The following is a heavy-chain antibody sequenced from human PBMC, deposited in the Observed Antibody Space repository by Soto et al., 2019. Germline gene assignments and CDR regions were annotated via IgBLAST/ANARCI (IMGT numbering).Heavy chain of an antibody. CDR1: GYSFTSYW. Sequence: GESLKISCKGSGYSFTSYWIGWVRQMPGKGLEWMGTIYPGDSDTRYSPSFQGQVTISADKSISTAYLQWSSLKASDTAMYYCARHEVSELPDDAFDIWGQGTMVTVSS. J-gene: IGHJ3*02. CDR2: IYPGDSDT. V-gene: IGHV5-51*01. CDR3: ARHEVSELPDDAFDI. D-gene: IGHD1-7*01.